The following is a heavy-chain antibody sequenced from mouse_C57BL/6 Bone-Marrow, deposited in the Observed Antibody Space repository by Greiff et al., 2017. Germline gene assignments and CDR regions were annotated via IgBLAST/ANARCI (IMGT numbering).Heavy chain of an antibody. CDR2: INPNNGGT. CDR1: GYTFTDYY. CDR3: ATDRDAYYFDY. J-gene: IGHJ2*01. D-gene: IGHD2-14*01. V-gene: IGHV1-26*01. Sequence: EVQLQQSGPELVKPGASVKISCKASGYTFTDYYMNWVKQSHGKSLEWIGDINPNNGGTSYNQKFKGKATLTVDKSSSTAYMELRSLTSEDSAVYYCATDRDAYYFDYWGQGTTLTVAS.